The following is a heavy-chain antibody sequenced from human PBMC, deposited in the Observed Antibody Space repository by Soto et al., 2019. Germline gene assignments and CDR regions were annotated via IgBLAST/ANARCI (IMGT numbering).Heavy chain of an antibody. D-gene: IGHD2-8*01. CDR2: TNTDGSFT. CDR1: VFPLRSHW. CDR3: AKPSRPQLLYYFDP. J-gene: IGHJ5*02. V-gene: IGHV3-74*01. Sequence: VPLRLSFIASVFPLRSHWVYWVRPAPGKGLVWVSRTNTDGSFTSYADSVKGRFTISRDNSKNTLFLQMNSLNAEDTAIYFCAKPSRPQLLYYFDPWGLGTLVTVSS.